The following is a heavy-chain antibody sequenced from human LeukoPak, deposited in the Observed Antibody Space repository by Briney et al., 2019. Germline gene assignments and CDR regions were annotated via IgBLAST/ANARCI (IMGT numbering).Heavy chain of an antibody. CDR2: IESDASRT. V-gene: IGHV3-74*03. Sequence: HPGGSLRLSCVASGFTLSDHWMYWVRQGPGRGLAHVSRIESDASRTTYADSVKGRFTISRDDAKNTLFLQISSLRAEDTAVYYCAKVLKDYGSGSFDYWGQGTLVTVSS. CDR1: GFTLSDHW. CDR3: AKVLKDYGSGSFDY. D-gene: IGHD3-10*01. J-gene: IGHJ4*02.